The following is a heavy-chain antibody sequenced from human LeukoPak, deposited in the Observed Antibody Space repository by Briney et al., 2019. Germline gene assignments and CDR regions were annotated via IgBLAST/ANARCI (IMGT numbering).Heavy chain of an antibody. Sequence: GGSLRLSCAASGFTFSSYAMSWVRQAPGKGLEWVSAISGSGGSTYYADSVKGRFTISRDNSKNTLYLQMNSLRAEDTAVYYCAKTGYCSSTSCYYYYYYGMDVWGQGTTVTVSS. V-gene: IGHV3-23*01. J-gene: IGHJ6*02. D-gene: IGHD2-2*01. CDR1: GFTFSSYA. CDR2: ISGSGGST. CDR3: AKTGYCSSTSCYYYYYYGMDV.